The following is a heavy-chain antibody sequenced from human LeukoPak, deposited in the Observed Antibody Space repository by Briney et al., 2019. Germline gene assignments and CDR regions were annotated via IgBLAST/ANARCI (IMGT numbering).Heavy chain of an antibody. CDR2: ISPDGRST. CDR1: GFTFRSYW. CDR3: ARGASSGYRIDY. V-gene: IGHV3-74*01. Sequence: GGSLRLSCAASGFTFRSYWMHWARQVPGKGLVWVSRISPDGRSTNYADSVKGRFTISRDNANHTLYLQMNSLTGEDTALYYCARGASSGYRIDYWGQGTLVTVSS. J-gene: IGHJ4*02. D-gene: IGHD3-10*01.